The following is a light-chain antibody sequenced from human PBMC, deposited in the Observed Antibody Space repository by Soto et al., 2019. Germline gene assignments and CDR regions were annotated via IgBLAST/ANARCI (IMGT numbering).Light chain of an antibody. J-gene: IGLJ1*01. CDR3: SSYGITLFV. V-gene: IGLV2-14*01. Sequence: QSALTQPASVSGSPGQSITISCTGTSIDVGAYNSVSWYQQYPGKAPKLMIYDVSNRPSGVSDRFSGSKSGNTASLTISGLQAEDEADYYWSSYGITLFVFGTGTKVTVL. CDR2: DVS. CDR1: SIDVGAYNS.